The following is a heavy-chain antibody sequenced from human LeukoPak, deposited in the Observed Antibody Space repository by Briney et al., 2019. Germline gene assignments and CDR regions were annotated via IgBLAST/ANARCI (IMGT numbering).Heavy chain of an antibody. D-gene: IGHD1-14*01. Sequence: SQTLSLTCTVSGASITSGSQYWSWIRQPAGTGLEWIGRLYSRGTINYNPSLKSRVTISVDTSKNQFSLRLSSVTAADTAVYFCARGGRTRVDPWGQGAQVIVAS. J-gene: IGHJ5*02. V-gene: IGHV4-61*02. CDR2: LYSRGTI. CDR3: ARGGRTRVDP. CDR1: GASITSGSQY.